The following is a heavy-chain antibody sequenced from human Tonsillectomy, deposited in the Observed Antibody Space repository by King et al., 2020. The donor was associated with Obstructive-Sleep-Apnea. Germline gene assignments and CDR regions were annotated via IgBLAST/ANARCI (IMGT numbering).Heavy chain of an antibody. V-gene: IGHV3-73*01. CDR2: VSSKANNYAT. D-gene: IGHD1-26*01. J-gene: IGHJ4*02. Sequence: VQLVESGGGLVQPGGSLKLSCAASGFSFSGSAMHWVRQASGKGLEWVGRVSSKANNYATVYAASVTGRLTISRDDSRHTAYLQMNSLKTEDTAVYFCTRSGILGATTGYDYWGQGTLVTVSS. CDR3: TRSGILGATTGYDY. CDR1: GFSFSGSA.